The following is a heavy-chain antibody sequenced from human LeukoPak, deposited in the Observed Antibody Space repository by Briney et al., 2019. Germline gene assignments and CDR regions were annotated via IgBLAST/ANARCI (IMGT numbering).Heavy chain of an antibody. V-gene: IGHV1-18*01. Sequence: ASVKVSCKASGYTFTSYGISWVRQAPGQGLEWMGWISAYNGNTNYAQKLQGRVTMTTDTSTSTAYMELRSLRSDDTAVYYCARERISRRAVAARRGDFDNWGQGTLVTVSS. J-gene: IGHJ4*02. D-gene: IGHD6-6*01. CDR3: ARERISRRAVAARRGDFDN. CDR2: ISAYNGNT. CDR1: GYTFTSYG.